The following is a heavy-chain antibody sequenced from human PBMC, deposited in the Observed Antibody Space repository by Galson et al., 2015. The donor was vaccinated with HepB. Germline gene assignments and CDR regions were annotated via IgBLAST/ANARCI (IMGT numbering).Heavy chain of an antibody. V-gene: IGHV4-39*01. J-gene: IGHJ4*02. CDR3: ARRKRIAAAHDY. Sequence: TVSGGFISSSSYYWGWIRQPPGKGLEWIGSIYYSGSTYYNPSLKSRVTISVDTSKNQFSLKLSSVTAADTAVYYCARRKRIAAAHDYWGQGTLVTVSS. CDR2: IYYSGST. D-gene: IGHD6-13*01. CDR1: GGFISSSSYY.